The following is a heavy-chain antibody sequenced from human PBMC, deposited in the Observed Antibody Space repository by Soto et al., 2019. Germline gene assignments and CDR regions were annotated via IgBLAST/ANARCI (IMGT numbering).Heavy chain of an antibody. D-gene: IGHD5-12*01. CDR1: GGSINNNF. V-gene: IGHV4-59*01. CDR2: VYYDGHT. CDR3: ARDLFGGYCLDY. J-gene: IGHJ4*02. Sequence: SETLSLTXTVSGGSINNNFWGWIRQPPGKGLEWIGYVYYDGHTDYNPSLESRVTIAVDTSKNQFSLRLTSVTAADTAVYYCARDLFGGYCLDYWGQGALVTVSS.